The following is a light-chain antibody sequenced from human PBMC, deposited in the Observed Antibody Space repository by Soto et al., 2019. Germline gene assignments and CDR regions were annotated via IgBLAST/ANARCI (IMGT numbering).Light chain of an antibody. Sequence: DIRMTQSPTSLSASVGDRVTITCRASQAIRNFVAWYQQKPGKAPKLLLYAASTLQPGVPSRFSGSGSGTDFTLTINSLQSEDVATYSCQKYSSVPVFGPGTKVEIK. V-gene: IGKV1-27*01. J-gene: IGKJ3*01. CDR3: QKYSSVPV. CDR2: AAS. CDR1: QAIRNF.